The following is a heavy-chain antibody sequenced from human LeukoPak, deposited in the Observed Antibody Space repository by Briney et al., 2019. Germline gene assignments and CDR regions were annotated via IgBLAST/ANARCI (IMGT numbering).Heavy chain of an antibody. CDR2: IYYSGST. J-gene: IGHJ4*01. Sequence: PSETLSLSCTVSGGSISSNSNYWAWIRQPPGKGLEWIGSIYYSGSTYYNPSLKSRVTISIDTSKNQFSLKLSSVTAADTAVYYCARHRGKTRVTTWEFDFWGHGTLVTVSS. CDR3: ARHRGKTRVTTWEFDF. CDR1: GGSISSNSNY. V-gene: IGHV4-39*01. D-gene: IGHD4-17*01.